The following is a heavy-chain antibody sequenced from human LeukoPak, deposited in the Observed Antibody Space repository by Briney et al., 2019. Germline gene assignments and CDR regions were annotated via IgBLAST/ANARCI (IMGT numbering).Heavy chain of an antibody. CDR2: ISGSSSYT. Sequence: PGGSLRLSCATSGFTFSDYYMSWIRQAPGKGLEWVSYISGSSSYTNYADSVKGRFTISRDNAKNSLYLQMNSLRAEDTAVYYCARAPHYSNYGPYYYGMDVWGQGTTVTVSS. V-gene: IGHV3-11*06. D-gene: IGHD4-11*01. CDR3: ARAPHYSNYGPYYYGMDV. CDR1: GFTFSDYY. J-gene: IGHJ6*02.